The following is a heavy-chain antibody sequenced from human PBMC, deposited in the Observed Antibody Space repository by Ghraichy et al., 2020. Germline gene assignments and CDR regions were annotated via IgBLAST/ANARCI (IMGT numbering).Heavy chain of an antibody. CDR3: ASVVVVAALRYFQH. V-gene: IGHV4-39*01. D-gene: IGHD2-15*01. CDR1: GGSISSSSYY. CDR2: IYYSGST. Sequence: TLSLTCTVSGGSISSSSYYWGWIRQPPGKGLEWIGSIYYSGSTYYNPSLKSRVTISVDTSKNQFSLKLSSVTAADTAVYYCASVVVVAALRYFQHWGQGTLVTVSS. J-gene: IGHJ1*01.